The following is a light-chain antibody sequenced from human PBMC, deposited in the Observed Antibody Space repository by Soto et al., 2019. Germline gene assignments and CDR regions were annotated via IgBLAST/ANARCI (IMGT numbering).Light chain of an antibody. CDR3: QQYNSFSWT. J-gene: IGKJ1*01. V-gene: IGKV1-5*01. CDR1: QSISSW. CDR2: DAS. Sequence: DIQMTQSPSTLSASVGDRVTITFRGSQSISSWLAWYQQKPGKAPKLLIYDASSLEGGVPSRFSGSGSGTEFTLTISGLQPDDFATYYCQQYNSFSWTCGQGTKVDIK.